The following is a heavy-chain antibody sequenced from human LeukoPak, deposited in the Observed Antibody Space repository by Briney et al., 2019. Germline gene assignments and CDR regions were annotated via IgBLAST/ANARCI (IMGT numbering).Heavy chain of an antibody. CDR3: ASAYYDSSGYFLLDY. V-gene: IGHV4-31*03. Sequence: PSQTLSLTCTVSGGSISSGVYYWSWIRQHPGKGLEWIGYIYYSGSTYYNPSLKSRVTISVDTSKNQFSLKLSSVTAADTAVYYCASAYYDSSGYFLLDYWGQGTLVTVSS. CDR1: GGSISSGVYY. CDR2: IYYSGST. D-gene: IGHD3-22*01. J-gene: IGHJ4*02.